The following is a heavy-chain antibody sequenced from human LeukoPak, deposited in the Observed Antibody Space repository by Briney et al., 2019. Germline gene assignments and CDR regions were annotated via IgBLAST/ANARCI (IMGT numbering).Heavy chain of an antibody. CDR1: GFTFDNYG. J-gene: IGHJ6*03. CDR2: INWNGGST. Sequence: PGGSLRLSCAASGFTFDNYGMSWVRQAPGKGLEWVSGINWNGGSTGYADSVKGRFTISRDSAKNSLYLQMNSLRAEDTALYYCAREITMVRGIIADYYYYYMDVWGKGTTVTVSS. D-gene: IGHD3-10*01. V-gene: IGHV3-20*04. CDR3: AREITMVRGIIADYYYYYMDV.